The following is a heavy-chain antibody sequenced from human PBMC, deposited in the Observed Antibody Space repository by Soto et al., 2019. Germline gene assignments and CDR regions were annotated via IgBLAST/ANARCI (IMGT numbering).Heavy chain of an antibody. CDR1: GGTFSSYA. J-gene: IGHJ6*02. CDR2: IIPIFGTA. CDR3: ARDDHRSADYSNYVAYYYGMDV. D-gene: IGHD4-4*01. V-gene: IGHV1-69*13. Sequence: SVKVSCKASGGTFSSYAISWVRQAPGQGLEWMGGIIPIFGTANYAQKFQGRVTITADESTSTAYMELSSLRSEDTAVYYCARDDHRSADYSNYVAYYYGMDVWGQGTTVTVSS.